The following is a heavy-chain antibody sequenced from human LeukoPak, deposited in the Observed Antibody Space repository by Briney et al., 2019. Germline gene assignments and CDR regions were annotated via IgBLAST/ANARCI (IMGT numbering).Heavy chain of an antibody. CDR2: IIPIFGTA. D-gene: IGHD6-19*01. J-gene: IGHJ4*02. V-gene: IGHV1-69*13. Sequence: PVKVSCKASGGTFSSYAISWVRQAPGQGLEWMGGIIPIFGTANYAQKFQGRVTITADESTSTAYMELSSLRSEDTAVYYCAVKAVAGNLGYWGQGTLVTVSS. CDR1: GGTFSSYA. CDR3: AVKAVAGNLGY.